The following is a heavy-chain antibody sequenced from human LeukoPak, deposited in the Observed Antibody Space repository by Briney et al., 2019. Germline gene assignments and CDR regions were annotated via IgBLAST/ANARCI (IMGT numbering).Heavy chain of an antibody. CDR3: ARVHKYSDGTTTGYYY. CDR2: ISAYNGNT. V-gene: IGHV1-18*01. J-gene: IGHJ4*02. D-gene: IGHD3-9*01. CDR1: GYTFTSYG. Sequence: GASVKVSCKASGYTFTSYGISWVRQAPGQGLEWMGWISAYNGNTNYAQKLQGRVTMTTDTSTSTAYMELRSLRSDDTAVYYCARVHKYSDGTTTGYYYWGQGTLVTVSS.